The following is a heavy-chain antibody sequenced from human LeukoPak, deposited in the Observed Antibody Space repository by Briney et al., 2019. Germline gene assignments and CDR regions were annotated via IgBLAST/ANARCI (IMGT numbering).Heavy chain of an antibody. V-gene: IGHV4-59*01. Sequence: SETLSLTCTVSGGSISSYYWSWIRQPPGKGLEWIGYIYYSGSTNYNPSLKSRVTISVDTSKNQFSLKLSSVTAADTAVYYCARALSKWELLRIGSSAAFDIWGQGTMVTVSS. D-gene: IGHD1-26*01. CDR1: GGSISSYY. CDR2: IYYSGST. J-gene: IGHJ3*02. CDR3: ARALSKWELLRIGSSAAFDI.